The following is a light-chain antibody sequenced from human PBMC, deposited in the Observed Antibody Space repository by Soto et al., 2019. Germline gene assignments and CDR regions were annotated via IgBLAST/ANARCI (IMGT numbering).Light chain of an antibody. CDR2: DNN. J-gene: IGLJ2*01. V-gene: IGLV1-51*01. CDR1: SSNIGNNY. Sequence: QSVLTQPPSVSAAPGQKVTISCSGSSSNIGNNYVSWYQQLPGTAPKLLIYDNNKRPSGIPDRFSGSKSGTSATLGITGLQTGDEADYYCGTWDSSLSAHVVFGGGTQLTV. CDR3: GTWDSSLSAHVV.